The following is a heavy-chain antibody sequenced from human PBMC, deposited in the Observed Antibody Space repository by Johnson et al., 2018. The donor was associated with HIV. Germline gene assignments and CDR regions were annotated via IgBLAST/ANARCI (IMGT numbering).Heavy chain of an antibody. J-gene: IGHJ3*02. D-gene: IGHD6-13*01. CDR3: AKDMSSSWYRGAFDI. CDR2: INQDGSEK. CDR1: GFTFSSYA. Sequence: VQLVESGGGLVQPGGSLRLSCAASGFTFSSYAMSWVRQAPGKGLEWVANINQDGSEKYYVDSVKGRFTSSRDNAKNSLYLQMNSLRAEDTALYYCAKDMSSSWYRGAFDIWGQGTMVTVSS. V-gene: IGHV3-7*05.